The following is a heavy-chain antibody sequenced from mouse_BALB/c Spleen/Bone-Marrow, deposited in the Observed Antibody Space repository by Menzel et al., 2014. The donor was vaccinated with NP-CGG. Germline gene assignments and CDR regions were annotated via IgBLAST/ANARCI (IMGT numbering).Heavy chain of an antibody. CDR1: GFTFSSYT. D-gene: IGHD1-1*01. V-gene: IGHV5-12-2*01. J-gene: IGHJ3*01. CDR3: ARGIYNYGSSCAY. Sequence: VQLKESGGGLVQPGGSLKLSCAASGFTFSSYTMSWVRQTPEKRLEWVAYISNGGGSTYYPDTVEGRFTISRGNAKNTLYLQMSSLKSEDTAMYYCARGIYNYGSSCAYWGQGTLVTVSA. CDR2: ISNGGGST.